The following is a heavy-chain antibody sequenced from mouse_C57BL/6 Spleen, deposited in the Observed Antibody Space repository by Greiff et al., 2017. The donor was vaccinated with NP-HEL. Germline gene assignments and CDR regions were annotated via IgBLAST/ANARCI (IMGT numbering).Heavy chain of an antibody. CDR1: GFSLTSYG. J-gene: IGHJ4*01. CDR3: AKSYYGSVYAMDY. D-gene: IGHD1-1*01. Sequence: VQLQQSGPGLVQPSQSLSITCTVSGFSLTSYGVHWVRQSPGKGLEWLGVIWSGGSTDYNAAFMSRLSITKDNSKSQVFFKMNSLQADDTAIYYCAKSYYGSVYAMDYWGQGTSVTVSS. V-gene: IGHV2-5*01. CDR2: IWSGGST.